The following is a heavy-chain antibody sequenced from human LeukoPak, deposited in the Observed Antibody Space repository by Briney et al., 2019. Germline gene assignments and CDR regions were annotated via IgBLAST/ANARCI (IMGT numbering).Heavy chain of an antibody. CDR3: AKDWSGITGTTRWAPPIPNFDY. CDR2: IRYDGSNK. Sequence: GGSLRLSCAASGFTFSSYGMHWVRQAPGKGLEWVAFIRYDGSNKYYADSVKGRFTISRDNSKNTLYLQMNSLIAEDTAVYYCAKDWSGITGTTRWAPPIPNFDYWGQGTLVTVSS. CDR1: GFTFSSYG. D-gene: IGHD1-7*01. J-gene: IGHJ4*02. V-gene: IGHV3-30*02.